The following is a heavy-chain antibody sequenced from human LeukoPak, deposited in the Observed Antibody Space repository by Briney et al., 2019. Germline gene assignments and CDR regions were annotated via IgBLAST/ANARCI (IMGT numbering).Heavy chain of an antibody. V-gene: IGHV3-21*01. CDR2: ISSSSSYI. J-gene: IGHJ3*02. CDR1: GFTFSSYS. CDR3: ARDPAGYSGSYLPHDAFDI. D-gene: IGHD1-26*01. Sequence: PGGSLRLSCAASGFTFSSYSMNWVCQAPGKGLEWVSSISSSSSYIYYADSVKGRFTISRDNAKNSLYLQMNCLRAEDTAVYYCARDPAGYSGSYLPHDAFDIWGQGTMVTVSS.